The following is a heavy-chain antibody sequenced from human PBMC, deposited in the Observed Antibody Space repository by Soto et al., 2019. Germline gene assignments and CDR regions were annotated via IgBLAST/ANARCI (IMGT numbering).Heavy chain of an antibody. V-gene: IGHV4-61*08. CDR1: DDSFRGAEYY. J-gene: IGHJ4*02. Sequence: VLLQESGPGLLRPSETLSLTCTVSDDSFRGAEYYWSWIRQPLGKGPEGVGYTYNNGDTKYNPALRSRVTMSEDTSKNQFSLRLSSVTAADTAVYFCARGPAYIDGWRTFDLWGRGILVTVSS. CDR2: TYNNGDT. D-gene: IGHD6-19*01. CDR3: ARGPAYIDGWRTFDL.